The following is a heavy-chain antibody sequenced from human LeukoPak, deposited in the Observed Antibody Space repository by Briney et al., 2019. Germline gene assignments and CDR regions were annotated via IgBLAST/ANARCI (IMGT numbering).Heavy chain of an antibody. CDR1: GFTFSSYG. CDR3: AKDLDYYDSSGSNAFDI. Sequence: PGGSLRLSCAASGFTFSSYGMSWVRQAPGKGLEWVSAISGSGGSTYYADSVKGRFTISRDNSKNTLYLQMNSLRAEDTAVYYCAKDLDYYDSSGSNAFDIWGQGTMVTVSS. J-gene: IGHJ3*02. D-gene: IGHD3-22*01. CDR2: ISGSGGST. V-gene: IGHV3-23*01.